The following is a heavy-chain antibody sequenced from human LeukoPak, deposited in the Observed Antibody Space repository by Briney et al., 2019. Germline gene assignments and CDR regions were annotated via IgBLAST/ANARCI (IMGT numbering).Heavy chain of an antibody. Sequence: ASVKVSCKASGYTFTDYFIHWVRQAPGQGPEWMGWIKPKSGGTNYAQKFQARVTMTKDTSISTVYMDLSRLTSDDTAVYYCARGSSDYYRTKDYWGQGTLVTVSS. J-gene: IGHJ4*02. CDR1: GYTFTDYF. D-gene: IGHD3-22*01. V-gene: IGHV1-2*02. CDR3: ARGSSDYYRTKDY. CDR2: IKPKSGGT.